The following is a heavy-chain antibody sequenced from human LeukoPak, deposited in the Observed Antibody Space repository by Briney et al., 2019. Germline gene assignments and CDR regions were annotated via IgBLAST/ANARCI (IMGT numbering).Heavy chain of an antibody. CDR3: ARDSLPHYYDSSGYRTDY. Sequence: AASVKVSCKASGYTFTSYGISWVRQAPGPGLEWMGWISAYNGNTNYAQKLQGRVTMTTDTSTSTAYMELRSLRSDDTAVYYCARDSLPHYYDSSGYRTDYWGQGTLVTVSS. V-gene: IGHV1-18*01. J-gene: IGHJ4*02. CDR1: GYTFTSYG. CDR2: ISAYNGNT. D-gene: IGHD3-22*01.